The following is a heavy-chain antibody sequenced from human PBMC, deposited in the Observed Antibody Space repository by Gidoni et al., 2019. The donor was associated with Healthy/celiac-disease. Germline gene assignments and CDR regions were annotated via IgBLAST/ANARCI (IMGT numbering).Heavy chain of an antibody. CDR2: TSNDGSNK. CDR3: AKASGYSYGYEDV. D-gene: IGHD5-18*01. Sequence: QVQLVESGGGVVQPGRSLRLSCAAPGFPCSSYGMHWVSQAPGKGLEWVAVTSNDGSNKYYADSVKGRFTISRDNSKNTLYLQMNSLRAEDTAVYYCAKASGYSYGYEDVWGQGTTVTVSS. J-gene: IGHJ6*02. V-gene: IGHV3-30*18. CDR1: GFPCSSYG.